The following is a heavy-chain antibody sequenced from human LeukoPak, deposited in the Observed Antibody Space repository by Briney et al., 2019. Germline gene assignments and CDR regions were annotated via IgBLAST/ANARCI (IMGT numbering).Heavy chain of an antibody. V-gene: IGHV1-18*01. CDR3: AREGDSSPFDY. Sequence: GASVKVSCKASGYTFTSYGISWVRQAPGQGLEWMGWISAYNGNTNYAQKLQGRVTMTRDTSTSTVYMELSSLRSEDTAVYYCAREGDSSPFDYWGQGTLVTVSS. J-gene: IGHJ4*02. CDR1: GYTFTSYG. D-gene: IGHD3-22*01. CDR2: ISAYNGNT.